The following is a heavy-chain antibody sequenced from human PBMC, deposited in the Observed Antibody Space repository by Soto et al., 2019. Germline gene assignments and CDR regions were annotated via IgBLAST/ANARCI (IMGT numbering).Heavy chain of an antibody. CDR3: ATWFPLGGYFDY. V-gene: IGHV1-69*13. CDR2: IIPIFGTA. J-gene: IGHJ4*01. D-gene: IGHD7-27*01. CDR1: GGTFCSYA. Sequence: SVKVPCKASGGTFCSYAISWVGQAPEQGLEWMGGIIPIFGTANYAQKFQGRVTITADESTSTAYMELSSLRSEDTAVYYCATWFPLGGYFDYLVYGTLVTVS.